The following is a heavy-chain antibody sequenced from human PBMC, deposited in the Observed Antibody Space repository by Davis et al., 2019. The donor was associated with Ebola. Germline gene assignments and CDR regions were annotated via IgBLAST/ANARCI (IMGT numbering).Heavy chain of an antibody. V-gene: IGHV3-48*02. CDR1: GFTLSSYN. J-gene: IGHJ3*02. CDR2: INNSGRTL. Sequence: PGGSLRLSCAASGFTLSSYNMNWVRQVPGKGLEWVSCINNSGRTLYYADSVKGRFTISRDSAKNSLYLQMNSLRDEDTAVYYCVRDPRAGQKDAFDNWGQGTMVIVSS. CDR3: VRDPRAGQKDAFDN.